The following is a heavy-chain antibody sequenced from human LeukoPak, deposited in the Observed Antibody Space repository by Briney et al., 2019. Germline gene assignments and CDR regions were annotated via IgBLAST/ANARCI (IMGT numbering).Heavy chain of an antibody. J-gene: IGHJ4*02. CDR2: IYNSGST. V-gene: IGHV4-61*08. CDR3: ARWTVVTPYYFDY. Sequence: SETLSLTCAVSGGSISSGGYSWSWIRQPPGKGLEWIGYIYNSGSTNYNPSLKSRVSISVDTSKNQFSLKLSSVTAADTAVYYCARWTVVTPYYFDYWGQGTLVTVSS. CDR1: GGSISSGGYS. D-gene: IGHD4-23*01.